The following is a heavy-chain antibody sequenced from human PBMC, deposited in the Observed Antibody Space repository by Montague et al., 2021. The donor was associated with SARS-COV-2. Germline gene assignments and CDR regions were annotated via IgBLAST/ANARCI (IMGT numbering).Heavy chain of an antibody. D-gene: IGHD4-23*01. CDR1: GVSFSSYY. J-gene: IGHJ4*02. V-gene: IGHV4-4*07. CDR2: IYASGST. CDR3: VRDGGNWYSCDY. Sequence: SETLSLTCTISGVSFSSYYWSWVRQPPGKGLDWIGHIYASGSTNYIPSLKSRVRLSIDNSKNQFSLKFESLTAADTAVYYCVRDGGNWYSCDYWGQGALVTVSS.